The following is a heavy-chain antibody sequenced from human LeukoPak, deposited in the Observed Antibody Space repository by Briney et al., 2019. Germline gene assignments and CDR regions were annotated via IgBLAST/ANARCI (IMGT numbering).Heavy chain of an antibody. CDR3: AREMVLVATIVFDY. V-gene: IGHV3-74*01. CDR1: GITFSTYW. D-gene: IGHD5-12*01. J-gene: IGHJ4*02. Sequence: PGGSLRLSCAGSGITFSTYWMHWVRQAPGKGLVWVSRINSEGSTISYADSVKGRFTISRDNAKNSLYLQMNSLRAEDTAVYYCAREMVLVATIVFDYWGQGTLVTVSS. CDR2: INSEGSTI.